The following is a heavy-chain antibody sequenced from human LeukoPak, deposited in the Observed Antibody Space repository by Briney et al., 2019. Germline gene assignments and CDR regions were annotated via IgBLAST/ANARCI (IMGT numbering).Heavy chain of an antibody. Sequence: SETLSLTCTVSGGSISSYYWSWIRQPPGKGLEWIGYIYYSGSTNYNPSLKSRATISVDTSKNQFSLKLSSVTAADTAVYYCARYRDDYNDFDYWGQGTLVTVSS. V-gene: IGHV4-59*08. CDR1: GGSISSYY. J-gene: IGHJ4*02. D-gene: IGHD5-24*01. CDR3: ARYRDDYNDFDY. CDR2: IYYSGST.